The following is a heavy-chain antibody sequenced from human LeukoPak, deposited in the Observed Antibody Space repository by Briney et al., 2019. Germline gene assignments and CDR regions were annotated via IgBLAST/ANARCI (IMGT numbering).Heavy chain of an antibody. J-gene: IGHJ4*02. Sequence: ASVKVSCKASGYTFTTYLMHWLRQAPGQGLEWMGIINPSAVSTSYAQKFLGRVTMTRDTSTSTVYMELSSLRSEDTAVYYCARGVGTYQTYFDYWGQGTLVTVSS. CDR2: INPSAVST. V-gene: IGHV1-46*01. CDR1: GYTFTTYL. CDR3: ARGVGTYQTYFDY. D-gene: IGHD1-14*01.